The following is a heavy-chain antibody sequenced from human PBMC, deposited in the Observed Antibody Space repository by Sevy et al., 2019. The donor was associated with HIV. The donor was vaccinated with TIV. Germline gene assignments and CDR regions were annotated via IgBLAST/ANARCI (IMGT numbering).Heavy chain of an antibody. Sequence: GGSLRLSCAASGFTFDDYTMHWVRQVPGKGLEWVSLISWDAKETDYADSVEGRFTVSRDNRKNSLYLQMNSLRSEDTALYFCAKDIPSYSGFDHWGQGTLVTVSS. CDR2: ISWDAKET. J-gene: IGHJ4*02. CDR1: GFTFDDYT. CDR3: AKDIPSYSGFDH. D-gene: IGHD3-10*01. V-gene: IGHV3-43*01.